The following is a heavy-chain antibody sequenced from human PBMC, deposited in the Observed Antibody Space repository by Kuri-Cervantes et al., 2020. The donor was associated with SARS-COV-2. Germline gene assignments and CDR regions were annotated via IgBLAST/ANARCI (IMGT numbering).Heavy chain of an antibody. D-gene: IGHD6-13*01. CDR1: GFTVSSNY. CDR3: ARVVGYSSSWYYFDY. V-gene: IGHV3-53*01. CDR2: IYSGGST. Sequence: GESLKISCAASGFTVSSNYMSWVRQAPGKGLEWVSVIYSGGSTYYADSVKGRFTTSRDNSKNTLYLQMNSLRAEDTAVYYCARVVGYSSSWYYFDYWGQGTLVTVSS. J-gene: IGHJ4*02.